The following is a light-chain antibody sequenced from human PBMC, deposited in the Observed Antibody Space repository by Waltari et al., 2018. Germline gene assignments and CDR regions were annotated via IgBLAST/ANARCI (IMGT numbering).Light chain of an antibody. CDR1: SSDVGGYDS. CDR3: SSYTSSSSWV. CDR2: AVS. Sequence: QSALTQPASVSGSPGQSITISCPGTSSDVGGYDSVSLYQQHPGKAPHLMIYAVSNRPSGVSSRFSGSKSANTASLTISGLQAEDEADYYCSSYTSSSSWVFGGGTKLTVL. V-gene: IGLV2-14*01. J-gene: IGLJ3*02.